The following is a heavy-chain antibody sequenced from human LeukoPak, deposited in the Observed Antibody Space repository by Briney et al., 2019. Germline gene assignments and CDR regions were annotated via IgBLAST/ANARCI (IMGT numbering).Heavy chain of an antibody. CDR2: IYSSGST. CDR1: GGSINNYY. Sequence: SETLSLTCTVSGGSINNYYWSWIRQPAGKGLEWIGLIYSSGSTSYNPSLKSRVTMSVDTSKKQFSLRLSSVTAADTAVYYCARDSPPAYCSGGSCYFDYWGQGTLVTVSS. D-gene: IGHD2-15*01. CDR3: ARDSPPAYCSGGSCYFDY. V-gene: IGHV4-4*07. J-gene: IGHJ4*02.